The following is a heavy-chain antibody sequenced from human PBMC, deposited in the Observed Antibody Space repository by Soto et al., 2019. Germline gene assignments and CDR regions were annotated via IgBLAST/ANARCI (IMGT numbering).Heavy chain of an antibody. V-gene: IGHV1-24*01. CDR2: IDAENGET. Sequence: ASVKVSCKVSGYTLTELSMHWVRQAPGKGREWMGGIDAENGETIYAQKFQGRVTMTEDTYTGTAYMELRSLRSDDTAVYYCARAYPPATTVIRPGEYWGQGTLVTVPS. J-gene: IGHJ4*02. D-gene: IGHD4-17*01. CDR3: ARAYPPATTVIRPGEY. CDR1: GYTLTELS.